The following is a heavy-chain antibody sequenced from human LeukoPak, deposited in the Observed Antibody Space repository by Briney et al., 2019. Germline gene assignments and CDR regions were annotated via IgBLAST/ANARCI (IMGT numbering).Heavy chain of an antibody. CDR3: AKKYQGAAGTQLSMDV. V-gene: IGHV3-23*01. J-gene: IGHJ6*03. CDR1: GFTFSSYA. CDR2: ISGSGGST. D-gene: IGHD6-13*01. Sequence: PGGSLRLSCAASGFTFSSYAMSWVRQAPGKGLEWVSAISGSGGSTYYADSVKGRFTISRDNSKNTLYLQMNSLRAEDTAVYYCAKKYQGAAGTQLSMDVWGKGTTVTVSS.